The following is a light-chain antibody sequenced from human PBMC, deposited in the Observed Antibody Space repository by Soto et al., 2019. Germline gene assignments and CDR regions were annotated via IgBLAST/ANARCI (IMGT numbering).Light chain of an antibody. CDR1: SSDVGGYNY. J-gene: IGLJ1*01. CDR3: RSYTTSNTYV. V-gene: IGLV2-14*03. CDR2: DVS. Sequence: QSALTQPASVSGSPGQSITISCTGTSSDVGGYNYVSWYQQHPDKAPKVMIYDVSNRPSGVSNRFSGSQSGNTASLTISGLQAEDEADYYCRSYTTSNTYVFGTGTKLTVL.